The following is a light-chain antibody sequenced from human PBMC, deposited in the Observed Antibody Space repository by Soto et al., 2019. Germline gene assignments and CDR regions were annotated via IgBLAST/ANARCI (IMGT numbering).Light chain of an antibody. V-gene: IGLV2-11*01. Sequence: QSALTQPRSVSGSPGQSVTISCTGTSIDVGAYDYVSWYQHHPGKAPKLVIYDVTKRPSGVPDRFAGSKSGNTASLTISGLQAEDEADYYCCSYAGSSLWVFGGGTKVTVL. CDR1: SIDVGAYDY. J-gene: IGLJ3*02. CDR2: DVT. CDR3: CSYAGSSLWV.